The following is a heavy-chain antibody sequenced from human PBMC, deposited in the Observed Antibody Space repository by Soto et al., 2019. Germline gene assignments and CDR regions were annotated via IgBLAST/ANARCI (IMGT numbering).Heavy chain of an antibody. CDR2: VYHGGST. V-gene: IGHV4-4*02. CDR3: ARGAGTGFDY. Sequence: QVQLQESGPGLVKPSGTLSLTCVVSGGSISSSNWWSWVRQPPGKGLEWIGEVYHGGSTNYNPSLKSRVIISVDKSKNQFSLSLTSVTAADTAVYFCARGAGTGFDYWGQGTLVTVSS. J-gene: IGHJ4*02. D-gene: IGHD6-19*01. CDR1: GGSISSSNW.